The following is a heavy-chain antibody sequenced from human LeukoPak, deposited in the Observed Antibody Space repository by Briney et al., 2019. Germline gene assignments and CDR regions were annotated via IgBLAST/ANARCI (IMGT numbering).Heavy chain of an antibody. D-gene: IGHD6-19*01. Sequence: TSSETLSLTCAVYSGSFSGYYWSWIRQPPGKGLEWIGEINHSGSTNYNPSLKSRVTISVDTSKNQFSLKLSSVTAADTAVYYCARGHRAVAVFDYWGQGTLVTVSS. CDR3: ARGHRAVAVFDY. J-gene: IGHJ4*02. V-gene: IGHV4-34*01. CDR1: SGSFSGYY. CDR2: INHSGST.